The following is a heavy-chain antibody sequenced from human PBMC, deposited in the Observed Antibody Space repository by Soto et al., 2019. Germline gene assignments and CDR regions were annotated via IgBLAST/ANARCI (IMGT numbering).Heavy chain of an antibody. CDR2: IYYSGST. J-gene: IGHJ4*02. V-gene: IGHV4-30-4*01. CDR1: GGSISSGDYY. D-gene: IGHD5-12*01. CDR3: ASSQGSGDGDSGYDYFDY. Sequence: SETLSLTCTVSGGSISSGDYYWSWIRQPPGKGLEWIGYIYYSGSTYYNPSLKSRVTISVDTSKNQFSLKLSSVTAADTAVYYCASSQGSGDGDSGYDYFDYWGQGTLVTVSS.